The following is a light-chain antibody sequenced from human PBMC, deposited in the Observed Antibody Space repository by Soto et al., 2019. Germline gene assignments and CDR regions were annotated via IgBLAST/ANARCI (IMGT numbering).Light chain of an antibody. J-gene: IGKJ5*01. Sequence: DIVMTQSPLSLPVTPGEPASISCRSSQSLLHSNGYNYLDWYLQKPGQSPQLLIYLGSNRASGVPDRFSGSGSGTDFTLKINRVEAEDVGVYYCMQALQTSINFGQGTRLEIK. CDR2: LGS. CDR3: MQALQTSIN. CDR1: QSLLHSNGYNY. V-gene: IGKV2-28*01.